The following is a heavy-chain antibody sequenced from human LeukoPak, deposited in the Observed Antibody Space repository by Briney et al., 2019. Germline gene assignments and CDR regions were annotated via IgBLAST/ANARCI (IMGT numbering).Heavy chain of an antibody. J-gene: IGHJ4*02. CDR1: GGSFSGYY. V-gene: IGHV4-34*01. CDR3: ARGHPTFSEYYDFWSGYFY. CDR2: INHSGST. D-gene: IGHD3-3*01. Sequence: SETLSLTCAVYGGSFSGYYWSWIRQPPGKGPEWIGEINHSGSTNYNPSLKSRVTISVDTSKNQFSLKLSSVTAADTAVYYCARGHPTFSEYYDFWSGYFYWGQGTLVTVSS.